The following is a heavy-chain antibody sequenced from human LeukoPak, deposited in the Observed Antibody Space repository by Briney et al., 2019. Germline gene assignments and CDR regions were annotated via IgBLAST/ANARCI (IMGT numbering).Heavy chain of an antibody. D-gene: IGHD2-2*02. CDR2: IYHSGST. J-gene: IGHJ4*02. V-gene: IGHV4-30-2*01. CDR1: GGSISSGGYY. CDR3: ARMCSSTSCYTWGFDY. Sequence: SETLSLTCTVSGGSISSGGYYWSWIRQPPGKGLEWIGYIYHSGSTYYNPSLKSRVTISVDRSKNQFSLKLSSVTAADTAVYYCARMCSSTSCYTWGFDYWGQGTLVTVSS.